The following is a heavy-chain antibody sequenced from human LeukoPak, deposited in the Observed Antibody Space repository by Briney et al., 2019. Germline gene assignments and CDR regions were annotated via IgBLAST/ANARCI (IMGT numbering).Heavy chain of an antibody. CDR2: IHWGDDK. V-gene: IGHV2-70*01. J-gene: IGHJ4*02. Sequence: SGPALVKPTQTLTLTCTFSGFSLRTSGMCVSWIRQPPGKALEWLALIHWGDDKYYSTSLKTRLTISKDTSKNQVVLTMTNMDPVDTATYYCARIRYEYYYGSGNYYLFDYWGQGTLVTVSP. CDR1: GFSLRTSGMC. D-gene: IGHD3-10*01. CDR3: ARIRYEYYYGSGNYYLFDY.